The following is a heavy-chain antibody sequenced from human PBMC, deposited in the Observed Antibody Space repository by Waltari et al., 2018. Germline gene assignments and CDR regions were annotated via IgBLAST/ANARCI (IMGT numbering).Heavy chain of an antibody. CDR2: ISHYATKK. CDR3: AKDDYGDEYFQH. J-gene: IGHJ1*01. CDR1: GYTFSDYA. V-gene: IGHV3-30*18. D-gene: IGHD4-17*01. Sequence: QVQLVESGGGVVQPGGSLSLSCTASGYTFSDYAMHWVRQAPGQGLEWVAIISHYATKKNYAQSLQGRFTISRDNSRNTLYLEINNVRVADTALYYCAKDDYGDEYFQHWGQGTLVTVSS.